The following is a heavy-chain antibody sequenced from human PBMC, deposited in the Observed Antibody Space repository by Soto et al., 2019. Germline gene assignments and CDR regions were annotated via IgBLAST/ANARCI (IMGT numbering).Heavy chain of an antibody. D-gene: IGHD4-4*01. CDR3: AREGRSKLTYYYYGMDV. V-gene: IGHV4-34*01. CDR1: GGSFSGYY. J-gene: IGHJ6*02. CDR2: INHSGST. Sequence: SETLSLTCAVYGGSFSGYYWSWIRQPPGKGLEWIGEINHSGSTNYNPSLKSRVTISVDTSKNQFSLKLSSVTAADTAVYYCAREGRSKLTYYYYGMDVWGQGTTVTVSS.